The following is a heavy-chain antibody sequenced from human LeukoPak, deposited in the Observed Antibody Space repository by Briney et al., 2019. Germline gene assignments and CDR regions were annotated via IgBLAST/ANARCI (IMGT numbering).Heavy chain of an antibody. J-gene: IGHJ3*01. Sequence: SGPTLVKPSETLTLTCSFSGFSLTTTGVGVGWIRQPPGKALEWLALIYWDDDNRFSPSLKSRLTVTKDTAKNHVVLTLTNMDPLDTGTYYCAHSLTMLRVIPKGAFDVWGQGTMVTVSS. CDR3: AHSLTMLRVIPKGAFDV. D-gene: IGHD3-10*01. V-gene: IGHV2-5*02. CDR2: IYWDDDN. CDR1: GFSLTTTGVG.